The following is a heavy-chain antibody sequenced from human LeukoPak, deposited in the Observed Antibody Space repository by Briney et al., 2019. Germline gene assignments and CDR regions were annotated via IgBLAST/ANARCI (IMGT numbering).Heavy chain of an antibody. J-gene: IGHJ3*02. V-gene: IGHV3-21*01. D-gene: IGHD2/OR15-2a*01. CDR3: ARDSMRAASKIAFDI. CDR2: ISSSSSYI. CDR1: GFTFSSYS. Sequence: GGSLRLSCAASGFTFSSYSMNWVRQAPGKGLEWVSSISSSSSYIYYADSVKGRFTISRDNAKNSLYLQMNSLRAEDTAVYYCARDSMRAASKIAFDIWGQGTMVTVSS.